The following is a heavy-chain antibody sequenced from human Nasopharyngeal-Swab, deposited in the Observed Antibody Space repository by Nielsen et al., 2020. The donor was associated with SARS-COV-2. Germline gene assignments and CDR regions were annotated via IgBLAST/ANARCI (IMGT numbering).Heavy chain of an antibody. D-gene: IGHD1-26*01. J-gene: IGHJ4*02. CDR2: IWYDGSNK. CDR3: AREGIVGATTGVDY. Sequence: GESLKISCAASGFTFSSYGMHWVRRAPGKGLEWVAVIWYDGSNKYYADSVKGRFTISRDNSKNTLYLQMNSLRAEDTAVYYCAREGIVGATTGVDYWGQGTLVTVSS. V-gene: IGHV3-33*01. CDR1: GFTFSSYG.